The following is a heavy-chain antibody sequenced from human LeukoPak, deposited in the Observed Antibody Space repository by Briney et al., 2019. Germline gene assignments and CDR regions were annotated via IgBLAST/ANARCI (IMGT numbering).Heavy chain of an antibody. CDR1: GFTFRSYS. V-gene: IGHV3-48*04. CDR2: ISSSSSTI. D-gene: IGHD3-3*02. J-gene: IGHJ4*02. CDR3: ARDHFWSGYDY. Sequence: GGSLRLSCVASGFTFRSYSMNWVRQAPGKGLEWVSYISSSSSTIYYADSVKGRFTISRDNAKNALYLQMNSLTAEDTAVYYCARDHFWSGYDYWGQGTLVTVSS.